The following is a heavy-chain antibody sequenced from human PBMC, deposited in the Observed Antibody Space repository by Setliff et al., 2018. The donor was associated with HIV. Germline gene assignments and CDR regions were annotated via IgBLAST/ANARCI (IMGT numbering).Heavy chain of an antibody. CDR2: FDPEYDKT. CDR3: ARDAPEPSYGGSQVY. Sequence: ASVKVSCKVSGYTLTELSIHWVRQAPGKGLEWMGGFDPEYDKTFYARKFQGRVTMSEDTSTDTAYMELTSLRSEDTAVYYCARDAPEPSYGGSQVYWGQGTLVTVSS. CDR1: GYTLTELS. J-gene: IGHJ4*02. D-gene: IGHD5-12*01. V-gene: IGHV1-24*01.